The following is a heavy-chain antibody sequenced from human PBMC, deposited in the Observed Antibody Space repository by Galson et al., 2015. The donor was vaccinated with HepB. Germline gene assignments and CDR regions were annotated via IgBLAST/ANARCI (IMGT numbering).Heavy chain of an antibody. CDR2: IIPILGIA. Sequence: SVKVSCKASGGTFSSYTISWVRQAPGQGLEWMGRIIPILGIANYAQKFQGRVTITADKSTSTAYMELSSLRSEDTAVYYCATWSQRNYGSGSYYFDYWGQGTLVTVSS. CDR3: ATWSQRNYGSGSYYFDY. D-gene: IGHD3-10*01. CDR1: GGTFSSYT. J-gene: IGHJ4*02. V-gene: IGHV1-69*02.